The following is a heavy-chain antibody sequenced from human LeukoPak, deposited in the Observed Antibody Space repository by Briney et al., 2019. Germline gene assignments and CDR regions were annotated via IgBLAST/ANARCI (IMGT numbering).Heavy chain of an antibody. V-gene: IGHV3-7*03. CDR1: GFTFSSYW. J-gene: IGHJ3*02. CDR3: ARDSNYYDILPFDI. D-gene: IGHD3-22*01. Sequence: GGSLRLSCAASGFTFSSYWMSWVRQAPGKGLEWVANIKQDGSEKYYVDSVKGRFTISRDNAKNSLYLQMNSLRAEDTALYHCARDSNYYDILPFDIWGQGTMVTVSS. CDR2: IKQDGSEK.